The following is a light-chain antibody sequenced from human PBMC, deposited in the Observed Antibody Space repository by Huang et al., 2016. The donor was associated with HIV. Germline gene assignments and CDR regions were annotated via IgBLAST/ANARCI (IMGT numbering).Light chain of an antibody. CDR2: DVS. CDR3: QQRRDWPPYT. V-gene: IGKV3-11*01. CDR1: QSVGTY. Sequence: EIVLTQSPATLSLSPGERATLSCRASQSVGTYLGWYQQKPGQAPRLLISDVSNRAAGIPARFSGSGSGTDVTLTISSLEPEDFAVYYCQQRRDWPPYTVGQGTKLEIK. J-gene: IGKJ2*01.